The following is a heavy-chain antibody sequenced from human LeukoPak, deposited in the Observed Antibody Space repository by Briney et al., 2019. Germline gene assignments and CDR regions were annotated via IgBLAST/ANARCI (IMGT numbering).Heavy chain of an antibody. D-gene: IGHD6-6*01. V-gene: IGHV4-34*01. CDR2: INHSGST. Sequence: SETLSLTCAVYGGSFSGYYWSWLRQPPGKGLEWIGEINHSGSTNYNPSLKSRVTISVDTSKNQFSLKLSSVTAADTAVYYCARGLEYSSSSGRPQNFDYWGQGTLVTVSS. CDR3: ARGLEYSSSSGRPQNFDY. J-gene: IGHJ4*02. CDR1: GGSFSGYY.